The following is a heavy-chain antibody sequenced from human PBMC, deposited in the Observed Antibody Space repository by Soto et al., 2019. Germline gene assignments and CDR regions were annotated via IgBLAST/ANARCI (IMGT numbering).Heavy chain of an antibody. CDR1: GFTFSSYA. J-gene: IGHJ1*01. V-gene: IGHV3-23*01. CDR3: AKGAEGYCSSTSCYRLQH. CDR2: ISGSGGST. Sequence: GGPLRLSCAASGFTFSSYAMSWVRQAPGKGLEWVSAISGSGGSTYYADSVKGRFTISRDNSKNTLYLQMNSLRAEDTAVYYCAKGAEGYCSSTSCYRLQHWGQGTLVTVSS. D-gene: IGHD2-2*02.